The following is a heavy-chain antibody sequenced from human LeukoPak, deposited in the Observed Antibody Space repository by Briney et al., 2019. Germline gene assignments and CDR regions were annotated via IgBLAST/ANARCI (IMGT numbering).Heavy chain of an antibody. D-gene: IGHD2/OR15-2a*01. CDR2: INHSGST. Sequence: SETLSLTCAVYGGSFSGYYWSWIRQPPGKGLEWIGEINHSGSTNYNPSLKSRVTISVDTSKNQFSLKLSSVTAADTAVYYCARHRGRIYFDYWGQGTLVTVSS. V-gene: IGHV4-34*01. CDR1: GGSFSGYY. J-gene: IGHJ4*02. CDR3: ARHRGRIYFDY.